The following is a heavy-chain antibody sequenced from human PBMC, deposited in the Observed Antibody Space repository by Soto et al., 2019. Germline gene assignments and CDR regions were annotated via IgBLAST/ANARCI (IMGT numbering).Heavy chain of an antibody. V-gene: IGHV1-69*12. CDR3: ARGPDYEGCFDY. Sequence: QVRLVQSGAEVKKPGSSVKVSCKASGGTFSNYAISWVRQAPGQGPEWMGAIILPFGTANYAQKFQDRVTITADESMTTTYLEMRGLRSEDTAVYYCARGPDYEGCFDYWGQGTLVTVSS. D-gene: IGHD4-17*01. CDR1: GGTFSNYA. J-gene: IGHJ4*02. CDR2: IILPFGTA.